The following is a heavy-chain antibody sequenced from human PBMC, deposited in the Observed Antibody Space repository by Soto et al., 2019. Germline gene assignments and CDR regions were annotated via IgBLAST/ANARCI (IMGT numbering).Heavy chain of an antibody. V-gene: IGHV3-48*01. CDR1: GFTFSSYS. CDR3: AREWDGDGYNSGWFDP. J-gene: IGHJ5*02. Sequence: GGSLRLSCAASGFTFSSYSVNWVRQAPGKGLEWVSYISSSSRTIYCADSVKGRFTISRDNAKNSLYLQMNSLRAEDTAVYYCAREWDGDGYNSGWFDPWGQGTLVTVS. CDR2: ISSSSRTI. D-gene: IGHD5-12*01.